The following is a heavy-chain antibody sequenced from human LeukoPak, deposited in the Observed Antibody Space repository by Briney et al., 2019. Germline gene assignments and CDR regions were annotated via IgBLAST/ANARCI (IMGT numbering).Heavy chain of an antibody. Sequence: PGGSLRLSCAASGFTFSGYSMNWVRQAPGKGLEWVSAISGSGGSTYYADSVKGRFTISRDNSKNTLYLQMNSLRAEDTAVYYCASTTDVTAPYYYDSSGYPDYFDYWGQGTLVTVSS. J-gene: IGHJ4*02. CDR3: ASTTDVTAPYYYDSSGYPDYFDY. CDR2: ISGSGGST. CDR1: GFTFSGYS. D-gene: IGHD3-22*01. V-gene: IGHV3-23*01.